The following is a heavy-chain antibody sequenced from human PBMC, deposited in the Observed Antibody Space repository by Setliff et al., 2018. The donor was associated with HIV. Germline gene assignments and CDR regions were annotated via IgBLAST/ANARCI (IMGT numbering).Heavy chain of an antibody. Sequence: PSETLSLTCTVSDDSFSTSDYWWAWVRQPPGKGLEWIGSIYHDGRTYYSPSLKSRVTISVDTSKNRFSLKLSSVTATDTAVYYCARQLASGFWAFDIWGQGTTVTVSS. V-gene: IGHV4-39*01. CDR2: IYHDGRT. J-gene: IGHJ3*02. CDR1: DDSFSTSDYW. D-gene: IGHD3-22*01. CDR3: ARQLASGFWAFDI.